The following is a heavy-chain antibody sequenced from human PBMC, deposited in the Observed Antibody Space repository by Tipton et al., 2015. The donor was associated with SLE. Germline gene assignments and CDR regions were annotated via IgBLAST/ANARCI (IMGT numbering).Heavy chain of an antibody. CDR3: ARGWGDNWFDP. J-gene: IGHJ5*02. V-gene: IGHV4-34*01. D-gene: IGHD7-27*01. CDR1: GGSISTYY. Sequence: LRLSCTVSGGSISTYYWSWIRQPPGKGLEWIGEIDHSGNTDYNPSLKSRVTISIDTSNNQFSLKLSSVTAADTAMYYCARGWGDNWFDPGGQGTLVTVSS. CDR2: IDHSGNT.